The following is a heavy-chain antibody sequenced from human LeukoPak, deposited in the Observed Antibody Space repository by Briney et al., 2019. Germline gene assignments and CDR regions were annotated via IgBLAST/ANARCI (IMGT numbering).Heavy chain of an antibody. J-gene: IGHJ3*02. CDR3: ARFCLESYYDSSGYYYDAFDI. Sequence: SETLSLTCTVSGGSISSSSYYWGWIRQPPGKGLEWIGEINHSGSINYNPSLKSRVTISVDTSKNQFSLKLSSVTAADTAVYYCARFCLESYYDSSGYYYDAFDIWGQGTMVTVSS. CDR2: INHSGSI. V-gene: IGHV4-39*07. D-gene: IGHD3-22*01. CDR1: GGSISSSSYY.